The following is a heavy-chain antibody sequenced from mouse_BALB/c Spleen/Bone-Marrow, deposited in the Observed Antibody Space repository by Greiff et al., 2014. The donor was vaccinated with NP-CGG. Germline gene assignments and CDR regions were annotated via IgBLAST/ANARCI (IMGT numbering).Heavy chain of an antibody. CDR2: IYPYNGGT. CDR3: ARQEAVVADFDY. Sequence: EVQLQQSGPELVKPGASVKISCKASGYTFTDYNMHWVKQSHGKSLEWIGYIYPYNGGTGYNQKFKSKATLTVDNSSSTAYMELRSLTSEDSAVYYCARQEAVVADFDYWGQGTTLTVSS. J-gene: IGHJ2*01. CDR1: GYTFTDYN. D-gene: IGHD1-1*01. V-gene: IGHV1S29*02.